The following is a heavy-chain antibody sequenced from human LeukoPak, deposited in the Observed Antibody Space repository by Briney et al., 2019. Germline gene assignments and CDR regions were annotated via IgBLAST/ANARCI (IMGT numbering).Heavy chain of an antibody. V-gene: IGHV4-39*07. Sequence: SETLSLTCTVSGGSISSSSYYWGWIRQRPGKGLEWIGSIYYSGSTYYNPSLKSRVTISVDTSKNQFSLKLSSVTAADTAVYYCARARTGFDLWGQGALVTVSS. D-gene: IGHD1-1*01. CDR2: IYYSGST. CDR1: GGSISSSSYY. CDR3: ARARTGFDL. J-gene: IGHJ5*02.